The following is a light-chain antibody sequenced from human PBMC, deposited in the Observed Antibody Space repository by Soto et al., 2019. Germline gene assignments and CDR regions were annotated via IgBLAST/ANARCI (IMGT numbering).Light chain of an antibody. J-gene: IGKJ4*01. CDR1: QDISNH. V-gene: IGKV1-16*01. CDR3: QQYKVYPRT. Sequence: DIQVTQSPSSLSASVGDTVTITCRASQDISNHLAWLQQKPGTAPKSLISAVSNLQSGVPSRFSGSGSGTDFTLTISGLQPEDFANYYCQQYKVYPRTFGGGTKV. CDR2: AVS.